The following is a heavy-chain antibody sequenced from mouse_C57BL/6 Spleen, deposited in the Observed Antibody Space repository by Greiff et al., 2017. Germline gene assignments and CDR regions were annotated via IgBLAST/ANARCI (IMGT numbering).Heavy chain of an antibody. CDR2: INPGSGGT. CDR3: AREKAITTVVAPYWYFDV. V-gene: IGHV1-54*01. J-gene: IGHJ1*03. D-gene: IGHD1-1*01. Sequence: VKLVESGAELVRPGTSVKVSCKASGYAFTNYLIEWVKQRPGQGLEWIGVINPGSGGTNYNEKFKGKATLTADKSSSTAYMQLSSLTSEDSAVYFCAREKAITTVVAPYWYFDVWGTGTTVTVSS. CDR1: GYAFTNYL.